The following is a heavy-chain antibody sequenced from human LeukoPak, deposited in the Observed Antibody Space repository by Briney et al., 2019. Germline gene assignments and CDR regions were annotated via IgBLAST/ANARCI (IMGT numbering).Heavy chain of an antibody. Sequence: SETLSLTCAVYGGSFSGYYWSWIRQPPGKGLEWIGEINHSGSTNYNPPLKSRVTISVDTSKNQFSLKLTSVTAADTAVYYCARQFDPWGQGTLVTVSS. V-gene: IGHV4-34*01. CDR2: INHSGST. CDR1: GGSFSGYY. J-gene: IGHJ5*02. CDR3: ARQFDP.